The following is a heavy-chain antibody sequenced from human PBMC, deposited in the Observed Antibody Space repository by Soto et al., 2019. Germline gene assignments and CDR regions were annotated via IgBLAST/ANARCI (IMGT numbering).Heavy chain of an antibody. CDR2: INSDGSST. CDR1: GFTFSSYR. Sequence: EVQLVESGGGLVQPGGSLRLSCVASGFTFSSYRMHWVRQAPGRGLVWVSRINSDGSSTSYADSVKGRFTISRDNAKNTLYLQMNSLRAEDTAVYYCAREATLTYFDYWGQGTLVTVSS. D-gene: IGHD4-17*01. J-gene: IGHJ4*02. V-gene: IGHV3-74*01. CDR3: AREATLTYFDY.